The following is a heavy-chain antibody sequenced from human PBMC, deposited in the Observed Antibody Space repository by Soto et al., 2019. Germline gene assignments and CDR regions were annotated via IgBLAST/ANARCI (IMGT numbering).Heavy chain of an antibody. CDR2: IWYDGSNK. CDR1: GFTFSSYA. CDR3: AKTYYYGSGSYFPLDY. V-gene: IGHV3-33*06. J-gene: IGHJ4*02. Sequence: GGSLRLSCAASGFTFSSYAMSWVRQAPGKGLEWVAAIWYDGSNKDYADSVTGRFTISRDNSKKTLYMQMNSLRAEDTAIYYCAKTYYYGSGSYFPLDYWGQGTLVTVSS. D-gene: IGHD3-10*01.